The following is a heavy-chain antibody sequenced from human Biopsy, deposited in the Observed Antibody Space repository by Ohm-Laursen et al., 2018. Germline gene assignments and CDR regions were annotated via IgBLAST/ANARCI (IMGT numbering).Heavy chain of an antibody. J-gene: IGHJ4*02. D-gene: IGHD2-15*01. CDR3: ARARDEFVVVPAAFFDF. Sequence: GSLRLSCTASGFTFNSHEMNWVRQAPGKGLEWISYITGSSSTIYYADSVKGRFTISRDNAKNSLYLRMNSLRAEDTAVYFCARARDEFVVVPAAFFDFWGQGTLVTVSS. CDR2: ITGSSSTI. CDR1: GFTFNSHE. V-gene: IGHV3-48*03.